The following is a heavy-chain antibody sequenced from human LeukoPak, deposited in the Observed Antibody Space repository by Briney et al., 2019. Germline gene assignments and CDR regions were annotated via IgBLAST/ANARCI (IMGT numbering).Heavy chain of an antibody. CDR2: INHSGST. D-gene: IGHD3-10*01. CDR1: GGSFSGYY. CDR3: ARGRVVRGSYYFDY. Sequence: PSETLSLTCAVYGGSFSGYYWSWIRQPPGKGLEWIGEINHSGSTNYNPSLKSRVTISVDTSKNQFSLKLSSVTAADTAVYYCARGRVVRGSYYFDYWGQGTLVTVSS. J-gene: IGHJ4*02. V-gene: IGHV4-34*01.